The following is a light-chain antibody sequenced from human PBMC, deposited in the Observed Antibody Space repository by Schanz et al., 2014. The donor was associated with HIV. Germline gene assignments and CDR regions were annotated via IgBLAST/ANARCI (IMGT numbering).Light chain of an antibody. CDR2: DNN. CDR3: GTWDSSLSAVV. CDR1: TSNIGNNY. Sequence: QSVLTQPPSVSAAPRQKVTISCSGSTSNIGNNYVSWYQQFPGTAPKLLIYDNNRRASGIPDRFSGSKSGTSATLGITGLQTGDEAHYYCGTWDSSLSAVVFGGGTKLTVL. V-gene: IGLV1-51*01. J-gene: IGLJ2*01.